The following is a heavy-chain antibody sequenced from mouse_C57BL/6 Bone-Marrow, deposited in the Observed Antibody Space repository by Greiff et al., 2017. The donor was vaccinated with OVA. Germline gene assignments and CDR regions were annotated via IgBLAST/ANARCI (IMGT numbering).Heavy chain of an antibody. V-gene: IGHV1-15*01. CDR3: TRGSSYSDLFDY. CDR2: IDPETGGT. Sequence: VQLQQSGAELVRPGASVTLSCKASGYTFTDYEMHWVKQTPVHGLEWIGAIDPETGGTAYNQKFKGKAILTADKSSSTAYMELRSLTSEDSAVYYCTRGSSYSDLFDYWGQGTTLTVSS. CDR1: GYTFTDYE. D-gene: IGHD1-1*01. J-gene: IGHJ2*01.